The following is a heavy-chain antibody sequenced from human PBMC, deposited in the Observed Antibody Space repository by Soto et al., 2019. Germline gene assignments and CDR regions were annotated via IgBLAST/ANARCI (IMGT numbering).Heavy chain of an antibody. Sequence: QVQFVQSGAEVKKPGASVKISCQASGYTFTTYPIHWVRQAPGQGLEWMGWFGAGSGNRRFSQRFQGRVTITRDTPVSKASMEFSSLRSEDTAVYYCARGSQGSFSLLASYLYGMDVWGQGTTVIVAS. CDR3: ARGSQGSFSLLASYLYGMDV. CDR1: GYTFTTYP. CDR2: FGAGSGNR. D-gene: IGHD3-10*01. J-gene: IGHJ6*02. V-gene: IGHV1-3*01.